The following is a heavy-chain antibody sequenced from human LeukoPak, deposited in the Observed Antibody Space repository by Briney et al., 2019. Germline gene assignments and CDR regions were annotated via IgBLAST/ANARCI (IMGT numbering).Heavy chain of an antibody. CDR1: GGSISSYY. D-gene: IGHD4-17*01. V-gene: IGHV4-4*07. Sequence: SETLSLTCSVSGGSISSYYWSWIRQPAGKGLEWIGRIYTSGSTNYNPPLKSRVTISVDRSKNQFSLKLSSVTAADTAVYYCAREYGDYGLGYWGQGTLVTVSS. CDR3: AREYGDYGLGY. CDR2: IYTSGST. J-gene: IGHJ4*02.